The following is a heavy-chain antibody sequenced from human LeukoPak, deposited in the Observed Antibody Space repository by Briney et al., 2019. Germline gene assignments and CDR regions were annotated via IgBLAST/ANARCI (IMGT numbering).Heavy chain of an antibody. CDR3: ARALGGGGDAFDI. Sequence: SCAASGFTFNSYAISWVRQAPGQGLEWMGGIIPIFGTANYAQKFQGRVTITTDESTSTASIELSSLRSEDTAVYYCARALGGGGDAFDIWGQGTMVTASS. J-gene: IGHJ3*02. CDR2: IIPIFGTA. CDR1: GFTFNSYA. D-gene: IGHD3-10*01. V-gene: IGHV1-69*05.